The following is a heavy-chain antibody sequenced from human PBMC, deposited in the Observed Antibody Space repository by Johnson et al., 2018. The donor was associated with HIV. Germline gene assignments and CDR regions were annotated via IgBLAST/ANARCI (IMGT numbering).Heavy chain of an antibody. CDR2: INWNGGST. CDR3: ARVEYWNHDSDAFDI. V-gene: IGHV3-20*04. D-gene: IGHD1-1*01. J-gene: IGHJ3*02. CDR1: GFTFDEYG. Sequence: VQLVESGGGVVRPGGSLRLSCAVSGFTFDEYGMSWVRQAPGKGLEWVSGINWNGGSTGYADSVKGRFTISRDNAKNSLYLQMNSLRAEDTALYFCARVEYWNHDSDAFDIWGQGTMVTVSS.